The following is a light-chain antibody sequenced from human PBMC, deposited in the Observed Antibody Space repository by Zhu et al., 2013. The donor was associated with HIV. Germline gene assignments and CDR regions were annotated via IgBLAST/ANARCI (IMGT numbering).Light chain of an antibody. J-gene: IGKJ2*01. CDR3: QQYSLSRT. Sequence: EIVLTQSPGTLSLSPGERATLSCRASQRVSTSSLSWYQQRPGQAPRLLIFATSSRATDVPDRFSGSGSGTDFTLTISRLEPEDFAVYYCQQYSLSRTFGQGTKVDIK. V-gene: IGKV3-20*01. CDR2: ATS. CDR1: QRVSTSS.